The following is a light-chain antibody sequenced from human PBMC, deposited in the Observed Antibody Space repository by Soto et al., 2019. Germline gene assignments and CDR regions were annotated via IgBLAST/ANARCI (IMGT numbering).Light chain of an antibody. Sequence: DIQMTQAPSSLSASVGDRVTITFRASQSISSYLNWYQQKPGKAPKLLIYAASSLQSGVPSRFSGRGSRTDFTLTISSLQPDDFATYYCQQSYSTPRTCGQGTKLEIK. CDR1: QSISSY. CDR3: QQSYSTPRT. J-gene: IGKJ2*01. V-gene: IGKV1-39*01. CDR2: AAS.